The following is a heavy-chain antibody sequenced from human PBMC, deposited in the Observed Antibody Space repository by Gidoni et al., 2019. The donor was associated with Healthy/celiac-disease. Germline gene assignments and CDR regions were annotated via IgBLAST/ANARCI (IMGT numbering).Heavy chain of an antibody. CDR1: GGSFSGYY. CDR3: ARGTMRYSYGPGPSGYYYYYGMDV. V-gene: IGHV4-34*01. Sequence: QVQLQQWGAGLLKPSETLSLTCAVYGGSFSGYYWSWIRQPPGKGLEWIGEINHRGSTNYNPSLKSRVTISVDTSKNQFSLKLSSVTAADTAVYYCARGTMRYSYGPGPSGYYYYYGMDVWGQGTTVTVSS. CDR2: INHRGST. D-gene: IGHD5-18*01. J-gene: IGHJ6*02.